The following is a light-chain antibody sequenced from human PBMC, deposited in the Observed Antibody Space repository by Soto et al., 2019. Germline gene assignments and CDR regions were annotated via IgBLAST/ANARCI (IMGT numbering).Light chain of an antibody. CDR1: QSITRY. J-gene: IGKJ4*01. CDR2: AAS. V-gene: IGKV1-39*01. Sequence: DIQMTQSPSSLSASVGDRVNITCRASQSITRYLNWYQQKPGKAPNLLIYAASSLHSGVPSRFSGAGSGTDFTLTIRSLQPEDFATYYCQQSYSTPLTVGGGTKVDI. CDR3: QQSYSTPLT.